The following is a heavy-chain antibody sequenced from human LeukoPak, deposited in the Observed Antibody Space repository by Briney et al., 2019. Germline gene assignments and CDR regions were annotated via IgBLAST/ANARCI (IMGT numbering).Heavy chain of an antibody. D-gene: IGHD3-10*01. CDR1: GGSISSYY. Sequence: SETLSLTCTVSGGSISSYYWSWVRQPPGKGLERIGYIYYSGSTNYNPSLKSRVTMSVDTSKNQFSLKMSSVTAADTAIYYCARFGYRYFEYWGQGILVTVSS. CDR3: ARFGYRYFEY. J-gene: IGHJ4*02. V-gene: IGHV4-59*01. CDR2: IYYSGST.